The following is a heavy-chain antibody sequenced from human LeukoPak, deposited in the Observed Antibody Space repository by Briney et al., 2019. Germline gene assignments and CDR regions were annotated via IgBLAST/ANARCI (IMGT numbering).Heavy chain of an antibody. CDR2: INTDGSGT. CDR1: GFTFSNYW. D-gene: IGHD6-6*01. J-gene: IGHJ2*01. CDR3: AKSSSSSSNYWYFDL. Sequence: GGSLRVSCAASGFTFSNYWMHWVRQAPGKGLVWVSRINTDGSGTTYADSVKGRFTISRDNAKNTLYLQMNSLRAEDTAVYYCAKSSSSSSNYWYFDLWGRGTLVTVSS. V-gene: IGHV3-74*01.